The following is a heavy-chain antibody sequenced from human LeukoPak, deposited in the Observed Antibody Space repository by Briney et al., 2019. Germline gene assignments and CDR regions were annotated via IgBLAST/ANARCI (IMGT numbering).Heavy chain of an antibody. CDR2: IYYSGST. J-gene: IGHJ4*02. V-gene: IGHV4-59*01. CDR3: ARGVSWGYVFDC. CDR1: GGSISSYY. Sequence: SETLSLTCTVSGGSISSYYWNWIRQPPGKGLEWIGYIYYSGSTNYNPSLKSRVTISVDTSKNQFSLKLSSVTAADTAVYYCARGVSWGYVFDCWGQGTLVTVSS. D-gene: IGHD6-13*01.